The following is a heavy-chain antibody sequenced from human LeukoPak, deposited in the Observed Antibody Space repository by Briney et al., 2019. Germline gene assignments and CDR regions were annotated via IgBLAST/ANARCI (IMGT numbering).Heavy chain of an antibody. J-gene: IGHJ4*02. D-gene: IGHD6-19*01. V-gene: IGHV1-8*01. CDR1: GYTFTIYD. CDR2: MNPNSGNT. CDR3: ARGGFRAVAGLSSDY. Sequence: ASVKVSCKASGYTFTIYDINWVRQATGQGREGMGWMNPNSGNTGYAQKFQGRVTMTRNTSISTAYMELSSLRSEDTAVYYCARGGFRAVAGLSSDYWGQGTLVTVSS.